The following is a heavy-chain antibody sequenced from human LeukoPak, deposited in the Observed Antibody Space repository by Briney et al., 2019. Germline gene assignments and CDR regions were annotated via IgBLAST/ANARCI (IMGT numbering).Heavy chain of an antibody. CDR1: GGTFSSYA. D-gene: IGHD1-7*01. V-gene: IGHV1-69*05. CDR3: ARAGTTYDAFDI. J-gene: IGHJ3*02. Sequence: SVKVSCKASGGTFSSYAISWVRQAPGQGLEWMGGIIPIFGTANYAQKFQGRVTTTTDESTSTAYMELSSLRSEDTAVYYCARAGTTYDAFDIWGQGTMVTVSS. CDR2: IIPIFGTA.